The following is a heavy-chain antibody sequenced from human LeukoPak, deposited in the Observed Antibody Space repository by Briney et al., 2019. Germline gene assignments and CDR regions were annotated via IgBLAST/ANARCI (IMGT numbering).Heavy chain of an antibody. CDR2: INPNSGGT. Sequence: GASVKVSCKASGYTFTDYYLHWVRLAPGQGLEWMGWINPNSGGTNYAQKFQGRVTMTWDTSISTAYMELSRLRSDDTAVYYCARGQAQWEHLPTFHYRGQGTLVTVSS. V-gene: IGHV1-2*02. J-gene: IGHJ4*02. CDR3: ARGQAQWEHLPTFHY. CDR1: GYTFTDYY. D-gene: IGHD1-26*01.